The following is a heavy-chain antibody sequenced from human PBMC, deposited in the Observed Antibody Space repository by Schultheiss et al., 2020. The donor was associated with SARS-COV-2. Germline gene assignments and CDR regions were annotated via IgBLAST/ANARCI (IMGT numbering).Heavy chain of an antibody. CDR1: GFSFSSYS. V-gene: IGHV4-39*07. D-gene: IGHD3-9*01. CDR3: ARGGLLLRYFDWLSRDSDAFDI. CDR2: IYYSGSS. Sequence: GSLRLSCAASGFSFSSYSMNWVRQAPGEGLEWIGSIYYSGSSYYNPSLKSRVTISVDTSKNQFSLKLSSVTAADTAVYYCARGGLLLRYFDWLSRDSDAFDIWGQGTMVTVSS. J-gene: IGHJ3*02.